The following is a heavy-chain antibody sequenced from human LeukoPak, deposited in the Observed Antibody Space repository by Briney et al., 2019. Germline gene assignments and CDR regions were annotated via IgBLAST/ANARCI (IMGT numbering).Heavy chain of an antibody. J-gene: IGHJ4*02. CDR1: GGSISSGDYY. Sequence: SETLSLTCTVSGGSISSGDYYWSWIRQPPGKGLEWIGYIYYSGSTYYNPSLKSRVTISVDTSKNQFSLKLSSVTAADTAVYYCARVRYYDSSGYVYWGQGTLVTVSS. V-gene: IGHV4-30-4*01. CDR2: IYYSGST. D-gene: IGHD3-22*01. CDR3: ARVRYYDSSGYVY.